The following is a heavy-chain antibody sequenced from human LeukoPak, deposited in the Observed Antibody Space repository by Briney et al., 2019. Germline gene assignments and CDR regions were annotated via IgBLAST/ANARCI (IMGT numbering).Heavy chain of an antibody. Sequence: ASVKVSCKASGYTFIGYYMHWVRQAPGQGLEWMGWINPNSGGTNYAQKFQGRVTMTRDTSISTAYMELSSLRSDDTAVYYCARDIRGDCSSTSCLNWFDHWGQGTLVTVSS. CDR1: GYTFIGYY. J-gene: IGHJ5*02. D-gene: IGHD2-2*01. V-gene: IGHV1-2*02. CDR2: INPNSGGT. CDR3: ARDIRGDCSSTSCLNWFDH.